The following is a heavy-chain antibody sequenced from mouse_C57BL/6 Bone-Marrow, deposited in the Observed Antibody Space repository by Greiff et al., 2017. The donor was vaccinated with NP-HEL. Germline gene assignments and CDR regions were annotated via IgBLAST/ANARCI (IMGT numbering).Heavy chain of an antibody. Sequence: EVQLQQSGPELVKPGASVKISCKASGYSFTGYYMNWVKQSPEKSLEWIGEINPSTGGTNYNQKFKAKATLTVDKSSSTAYMQLKSLTSEASAVCYCARVSTMDYWGQGTSVTVSS. V-gene: IGHV1-42*01. J-gene: IGHJ4*01. CDR1: GYSFTGYY. D-gene: IGHD1-1*01. CDR3: ARVSTMDY. CDR2: INPSTGGT.